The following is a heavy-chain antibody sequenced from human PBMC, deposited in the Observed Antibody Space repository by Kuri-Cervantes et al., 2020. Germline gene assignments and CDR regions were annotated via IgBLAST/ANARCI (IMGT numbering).Heavy chain of an antibody. Sequence: GESLKISCAASGFTFSSYWMHWVRQAPGKGLVWVSRINSDGSSTSYADSVKGRFTVSRDNAKNSLFLQMNSLRVDDTAVYYCARVHRYCSGGSCFLTDFWGQGTQVTVSS. CDR3: ARVHRYCSGGSCFLTDF. J-gene: IGHJ4*02. V-gene: IGHV3-74*01. CDR1: GFTFSSYW. CDR2: INSDGSST. D-gene: IGHD2-15*01.